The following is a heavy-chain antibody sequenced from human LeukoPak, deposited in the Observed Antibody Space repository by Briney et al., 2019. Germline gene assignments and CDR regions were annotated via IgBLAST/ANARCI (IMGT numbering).Heavy chain of an antibody. CDR1: GFTFSNYA. CDR2: ISYDGSNK. D-gene: IGHD4-23*01. Sequence: PGGSLRLSCAASGFTFSNYAMHWVRQAPGTGLEWLAFISYDGSNKYYADSVKGRFTISRDNSKDMLYLQMNSLRVEDTALYYCTRDFWATVVSAGTDYWGQGTLVTVS. V-gene: IGHV3-30-3*01. J-gene: IGHJ4*02. CDR3: TRDFWATVVSAGTDY.